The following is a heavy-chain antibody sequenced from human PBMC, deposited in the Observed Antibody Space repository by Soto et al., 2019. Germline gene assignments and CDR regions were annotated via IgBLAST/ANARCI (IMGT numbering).Heavy chain of an antibody. CDR1: GDSVSSNSAA. V-gene: IGHV6-1*01. D-gene: IGHD3-3*01. J-gene: IGHJ6*02. Sequence: PSQTLSLTCAISGDSVSSNSAAWNWIRQSPSRGLEWLGRTYYRSKWYNDYAVSVKSRITINPDTSKNQFSLQLNSVTPEATAVYYCARRVDFWCGSLMDVWGQGTTVTVSS. CDR2: TYYRSKWYN. CDR3: ARRVDFWCGSLMDV.